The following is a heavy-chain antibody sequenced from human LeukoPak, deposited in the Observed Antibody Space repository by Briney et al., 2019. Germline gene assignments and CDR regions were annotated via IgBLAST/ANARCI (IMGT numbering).Heavy chain of an antibody. Sequence: SGGSLRLSCEVSGFPVRSRYMTWVRQPPGKGLECVAVIYSGGTTYHIDSVKGRFTISRDLSKSTMYLEMNNLRVEDTATYYCASLEGGPSDGRWGQGTLVIVSS. J-gene: IGHJ1*01. V-gene: IGHV3-53*01. CDR1: GFPVRSRY. D-gene: IGHD3-3*01. CDR2: IYSGGTT. CDR3: ASLEGGPSDGR.